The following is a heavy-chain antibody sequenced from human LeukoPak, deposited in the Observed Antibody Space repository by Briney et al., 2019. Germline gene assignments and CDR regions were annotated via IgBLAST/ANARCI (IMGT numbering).Heavy chain of an antibody. V-gene: IGHV4-59*01. D-gene: IGHD3-9*01. Sequence: SETLSLTCSVSGGSICILYWIWIRQPPGKGLEWIGYIYYTGGPNYYPSIKHLVPMFVDLSTNQFSLGLSSVTAADPAVYYCARAGAYYDILTGYYPRGFDYWGQGTLVTVSS. CDR2: IYYTGGP. CDR1: GGSICILY. J-gene: IGHJ4*02. CDR3: ARAGAYYDILTGYYPRGFDY.